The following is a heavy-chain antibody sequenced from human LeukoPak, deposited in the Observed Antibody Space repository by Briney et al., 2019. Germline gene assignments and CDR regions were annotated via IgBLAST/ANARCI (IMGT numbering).Heavy chain of an antibody. D-gene: IGHD3-22*01. Sequence: SETLSLTCAVYGGSFSGYYWSWIRQPPGKGLEWIGEINHSGSTNYNPSLKSRVTISVDTSKNQFSLKLSSVTAADTAVYYCARLQIRRTYYYDGSGYSKSGAFDIWGQGTMVTVSS. CDR3: ARLQIRRTYYYDGSGYSKSGAFDI. V-gene: IGHV4-34*01. CDR1: GGSFSGYY. CDR2: INHSGST. J-gene: IGHJ3*02.